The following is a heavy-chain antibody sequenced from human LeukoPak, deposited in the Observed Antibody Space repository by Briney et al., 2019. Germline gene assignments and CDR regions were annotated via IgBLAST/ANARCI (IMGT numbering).Heavy chain of an antibody. Sequence: GGSLRLSCAASGFTFSSYAMHWVRQAPGKGLEWVAVISYDGSNKYYADSVKGRFTISRDNSKNTLYLQMNSLRAEDTAVYYCARDDGAAAGTDFDYWGQGALVTVSS. V-gene: IGHV3-30*01. D-gene: IGHD6-13*01. CDR2: ISYDGSNK. CDR3: ARDDGAAAGTDFDY. CDR1: GFTFSSYA. J-gene: IGHJ4*02.